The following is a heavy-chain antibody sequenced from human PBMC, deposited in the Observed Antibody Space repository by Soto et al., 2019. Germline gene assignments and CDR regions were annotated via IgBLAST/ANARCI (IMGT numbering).Heavy chain of an antibody. J-gene: IGHJ4*02. Sequence: ASVKGSCKVSGYTLTELSMHWVRQAPGKGLEWMGGFDPEDGETIYAQKFQGRVTMTEDTSTDTAYMELSSLRSEDTAVYYCATIPARYSSSWYDEYWGQGTLVTVSS. CDR1: GYTLTELS. CDR2: FDPEDGET. V-gene: IGHV1-24*01. CDR3: ATIPARYSSSWYDEY. D-gene: IGHD6-13*01.